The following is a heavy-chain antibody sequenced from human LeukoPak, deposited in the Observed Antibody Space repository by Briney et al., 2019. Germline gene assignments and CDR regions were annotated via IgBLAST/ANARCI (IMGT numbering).Heavy chain of an antibody. CDR1: GGSFSRYF. D-gene: IGHD2-2*01. CDR2: INPSGGT. Sequence: SETLSLTCVAYGGSFSRYFWSWIRQPPGKGLEWIGEINPSGGTGNNPSLKSRVTISVDTSKNQSSLKLSSVTAADTAVYYCARFSSTTHNWFDPWGQGTLVTVSS. J-gene: IGHJ5*02. V-gene: IGHV4-34*01. CDR3: ARFSSTTHNWFDP.